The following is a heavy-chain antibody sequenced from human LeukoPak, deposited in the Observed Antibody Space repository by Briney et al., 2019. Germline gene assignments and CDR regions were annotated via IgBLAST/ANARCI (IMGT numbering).Heavy chain of an antibody. V-gene: IGHV3-30*01. CDR3: ARVGRVWQPLGYFFDY. CDR2: ILYDGSNR. D-gene: IGHD5-12*01. J-gene: IGHJ4*02. CDR1: GFTLSSYT. Sequence: GSLRLSFAASGFTLSSYTMHWVRQAPGKGVEWVAPILYDGSNRYYSDSVKGRSTISRDNSKSTLYLQMNSLRVEDTAVYYCARVGRVWQPLGYFFDYWGQGTLVTVSS.